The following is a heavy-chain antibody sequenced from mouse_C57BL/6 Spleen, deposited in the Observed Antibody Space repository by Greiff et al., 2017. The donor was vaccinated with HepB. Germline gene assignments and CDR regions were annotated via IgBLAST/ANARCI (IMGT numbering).Heavy chain of an antibody. J-gene: IGHJ4*01. D-gene: IGHD1-1*01. V-gene: IGHV1-26*01. CDR1: GYTFTDYY. Sequence: EVQLQQSGPELVKPGASVKISCKASGYTFTDYYMNWVKQSHGKSLEWIGDINPNNGGTSYNQKFKGKATLTVDKSSSTAYMELRSLTSEDSAVYYCARSHYYGSLYAMDYWGQGTSVTVSS. CDR2: INPNNGGT. CDR3: ARSHYYGSLYAMDY.